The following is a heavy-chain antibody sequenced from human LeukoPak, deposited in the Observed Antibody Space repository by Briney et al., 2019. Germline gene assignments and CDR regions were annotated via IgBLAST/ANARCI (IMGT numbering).Heavy chain of an antibody. D-gene: IGHD5-18*01. V-gene: IGHV1-3*01. CDR2: INAGNGDT. CDR1: GYTFTSYA. CDR3: AREDTAFDY. J-gene: IGHJ4*02. Sequence: ASLKVSCKDSGYTFTSYAMHWVRQAPGQRLEWMGWINAGNGDTKYSQRLQGRVTISRDTSASTAYMELSSLRSEDTAVYYCAREDTAFDYWGQGTLVTVSS.